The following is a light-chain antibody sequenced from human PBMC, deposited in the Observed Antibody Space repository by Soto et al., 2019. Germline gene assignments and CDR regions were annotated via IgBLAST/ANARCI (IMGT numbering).Light chain of an antibody. CDR2: GAS. Sequence: EIVMTQSPATLSVSPGERATLSCRASQSVSSNLAWYQQKPGQAPRLLIYGASTRATGLPARFSGSGSGTEFTLTISSLQSEDFAVYYCQQYNSWLYTFGQGTKLEIK. CDR1: QSVSSN. V-gene: IGKV3-15*01. CDR3: QQYNSWLYT. J-gene: IGKJ2*01.